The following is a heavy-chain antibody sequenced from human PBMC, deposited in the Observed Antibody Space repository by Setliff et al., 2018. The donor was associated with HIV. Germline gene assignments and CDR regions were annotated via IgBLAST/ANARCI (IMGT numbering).Heavy chain of an antibody. CDR3: TRDRVPKRGYTYREPDFDS. V-gene: IGHV1-3*01. J-gene: IGHJ4*02. D-gene: IGHD5-12*01. CDR2: INVVNGNT. CDR1: GYSFTSHT. Sequence: ASVKVSCKSSGYSFTSHTIHWVRRAPGQGLEWMGWINVVNGNTKYSQKFQDRVTISRDTSASTGYMELSRLRSEDTAVYYCTRDRVPKRGYTYREPDFDSWGQGTLVTAS.